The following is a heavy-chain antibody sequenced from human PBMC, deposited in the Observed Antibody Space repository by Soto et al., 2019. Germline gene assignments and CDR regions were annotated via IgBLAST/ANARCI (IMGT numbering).Heavy chain of an antibody. D-gene: IGHD6-13*01. CDR1: GCSFSSYW. CDR2: IYPGDSET. Sequence: GESRKISCKGSGCSFSSYWIGWARQMPGKGLEWMGIIYPGDSETRYSPSFQGQVTISADKSISTAYLQWSSLKASDTAMYYCARLYISSWYHWGQGTLVTVSS. J-gene: IGHJ5*02. CDR3: ARLYISSWYH. V-gene: IGHV5-51*01.